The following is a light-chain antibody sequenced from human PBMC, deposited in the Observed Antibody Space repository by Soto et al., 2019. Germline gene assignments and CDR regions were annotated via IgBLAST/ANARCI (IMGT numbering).Light chain of an antibody. CDR3: QQLNSYSPT. Sequence: DIQVTQSPSSLSASVGDRVTITCRASQSISSYLNWYQQKPWKAPKLLIYAASSLQSGVPSRFSGSGSGTEFTLTISSLQPEDFATYYCQQLNSYSPTFGHGTKVDIK. V-gene: IGKV1-9*01. CDR2: AAS. J-gene: IGKJ1*01. CDR1: QSISSY.